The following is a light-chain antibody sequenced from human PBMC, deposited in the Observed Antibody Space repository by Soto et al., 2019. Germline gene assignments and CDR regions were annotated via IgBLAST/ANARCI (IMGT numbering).Light chain of an antibody. CDR2: DAS. V-gene: IGKV3-11*01. J-gene: IGKJ5*01. CDR1: QNISVY. CDR3: QHRMNWPLT. Sequence: EIVLTQSPATLSLSPGERATLSCRASQNISVYLAWYRQKPGQAPRLLIYDASNRATGIPARFSGSGSETDFTLTISSLEPEDFAVYYCQHRMNWPLTFGQGTRLEIK.